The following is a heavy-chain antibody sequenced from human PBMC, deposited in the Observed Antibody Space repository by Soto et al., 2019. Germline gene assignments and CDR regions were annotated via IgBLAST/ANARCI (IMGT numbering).Heavy chain of an antibody. J-gene: IGHJ6*02. CDR2: IFSSGTT. Sequence: KTSEILSLTCPVSGYSISSGNKYWSWIRQPPGKGLEWIGYIFSSGTTYYNPSLKSRLTMSLDASQNQFSLKLNSLTDADTAVYFCARVPSPFDYYYAMDVWGQGTTVTVSS. D-gene: IGHD3-16*01. V-gene: IGHV4-30-4*01. CDR1: GYSISSGNKY. CDR3: ARVPSPFDYYYAMDV.